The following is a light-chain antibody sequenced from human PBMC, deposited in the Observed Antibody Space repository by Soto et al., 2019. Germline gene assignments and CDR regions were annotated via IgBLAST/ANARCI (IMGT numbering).Light chain of an antibody. V-gene: IGKV3-11*01. J-gene: IGKJ5*01. Sequence: EVVMTQSPASLSASPGERVTLSCRASQNIRSSLAWYQQRPGQAPRLLIYDASTRATGIPARFSGSGSGTDFTLTISSLEPEDFAVYYCQQRSNWPPITFGQGTRLEIK. CDR3: QQRSNWPPIT. CDR1: QNIRSS. CDR2: DAS.